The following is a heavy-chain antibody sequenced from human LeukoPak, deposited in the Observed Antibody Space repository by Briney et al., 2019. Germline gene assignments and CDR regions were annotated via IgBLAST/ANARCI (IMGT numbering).Heavy chain of an antibody. D-gene: IGHD3-10*01. Sequence: PGGSLRLSCAASGFTFSSYAMSWVRQAPGKGLEWVSAISGGGGSTYYADSVKGRFTISRDNSKNTLYLQMNSLRAEDTAVYYCAKSEKLWFGKSPVDYWGQGTLVTVSS. J-gene: IGHJ4*02. CDR3: AKSEKLWFGKSPVDY. CDR1: GFTFSSYA. CDR2: ISGGGGST. V-gene: IGHV3-23*01.